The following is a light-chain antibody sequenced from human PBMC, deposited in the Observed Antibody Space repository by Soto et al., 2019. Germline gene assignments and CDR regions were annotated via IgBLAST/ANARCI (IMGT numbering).Light chain of an antibody. CDR2: KVS. CDR3: MQSTNLPHP. J-gene: IGKJ2*01. Sequence: DVVMTQSPLSLPVTLAQPASISCRSSQSLVYIDGNTYLTWFQQKPGQSPRRLIYKVSTRDSGVPGRFSGSGSGTDFTLKISRVEAANLGVYYCMQSTNLPHPFCHGTKREIK. CDR1: QSLVYIDGNTY. V-gene: IGKV2-30*01.